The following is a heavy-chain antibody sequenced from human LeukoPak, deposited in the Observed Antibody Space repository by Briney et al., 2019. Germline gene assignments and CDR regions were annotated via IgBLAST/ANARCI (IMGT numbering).Heavy chain of an antibody. CDR3: ARDVGYLRRDAFDI. CDR1: GDSVSSNSAA. CDR2: TYYRSKWYN. D-gene: IGHD3-22*01. J-gene: IGHJ3*02. V-gene: IGHV6-1*01. Sequence: SRTLSLTCAISGDSVSSNSAAWNWIRQSPSRGLEWLGRTYYRSKWYNDYAVSVKSRITINPDTSKNQFSLQPNSVTPEDTAVYYCARDVGYLRRDAFDIWGQGTMVTVSS.